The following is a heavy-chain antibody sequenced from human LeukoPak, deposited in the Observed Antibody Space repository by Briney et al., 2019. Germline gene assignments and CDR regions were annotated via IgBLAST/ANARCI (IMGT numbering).Heavy chain of an antibody. Sequence: PSETLSLTCTVSGGSIIGSSYYWGGIRQPPGKGLEWIGSAFYSGDTYYKSSLKSRVTISVDTSKNQFSLKLSSLTAADTAVYYCGRLRGAMTPVTSDFDSWGQGTLVTVSS. CDR2: AFYSGDT. CDR3: GRLRGAMTPVTSDFDS. CDR1: GGSIIGSSYY. V-gene: IGHV4-39*01. D-gene: IGHD4-17*01. J-gene: IGHJ4*02.